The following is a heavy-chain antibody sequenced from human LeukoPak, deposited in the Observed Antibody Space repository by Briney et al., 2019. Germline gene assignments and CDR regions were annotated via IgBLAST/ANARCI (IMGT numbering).Heavy chain of an antibody. J-gene: IGHJ4*02. CDR3: ARIGASYYDFWSGYYYFDY. V-gene: IGHV4-34*01. CDR1: GGSFSGYY. CDR2: INHSGST. D-gene: IGHD3-3*01. Sequence: KPSETLSLTCAVYGGSFSGYYWSWIRQPPGKGLGWIGEINHSGSTNYNPSLKSRVTISVDTSKNQFSLKLSSVTAADTAVYYCARIGASYYDFWSGYYYFDYWGQGTLVTVSS.